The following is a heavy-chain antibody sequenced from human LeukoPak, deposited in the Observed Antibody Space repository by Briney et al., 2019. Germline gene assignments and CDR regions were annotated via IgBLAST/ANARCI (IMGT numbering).Heavy chain of an antibody. J-gene: IGHJ4*02. Sequence: ASVKVSCKASGYTFTGYYMHWVRQAPGQGLEWMGWINPYSGGTNYAQKFQGRVTMTRDTSISTAYMELSRLRSDDTAVYYCARIHQDSNYVRPNKDLDFDYWGQGTLVTVSS. D-gene: IGHD4-11*01. V-gene: IGHV1-2*02. CDR1: GYTFTGYY. CDR3: ARIHQDSNYVRPNKDLDFDY. CDR2: INPYSGGT.